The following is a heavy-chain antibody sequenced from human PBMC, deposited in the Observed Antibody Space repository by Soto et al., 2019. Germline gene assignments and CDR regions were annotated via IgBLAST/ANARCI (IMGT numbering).Heavy chain of an antibody. CDR1: GGSISSGGYY. CDR3: ARGSGVVMFGMDV. V-gene: IGHV4-31*03. CDR2: IYYSGST. D-gene: IGHD3-22*01. J-gene: IGHJ6*02. Sequence: PSETLSLTCTVSGGSISSGGYYWSWIRQHPGKGLEWIGYIYYSGSTYYNPSLKSRVTISVDTSKNQFSLKLSSVTAADTAVYYCARGSGVVMFGMDVWDQGTTVTVSS.